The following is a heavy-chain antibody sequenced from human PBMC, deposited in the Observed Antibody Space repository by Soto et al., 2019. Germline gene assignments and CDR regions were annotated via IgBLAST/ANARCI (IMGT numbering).Heavy chain of an antibody. CDR1: GFTVSSNY. CDR3: TREWPYLHC. CDR2: IYSGGST. V-gene: IGHV3-53*01. Sequence: PGGSLRLSCAASGFTVSSNYMSWVRQAPGKGLEWVSVIYSGGSTFYADSVKGRFTISRDNSKNMVYLQMNRMRAEDTAVYYCTREWPYLHCWGQGTLVTVSS. J-gene: IGHJ4*02.